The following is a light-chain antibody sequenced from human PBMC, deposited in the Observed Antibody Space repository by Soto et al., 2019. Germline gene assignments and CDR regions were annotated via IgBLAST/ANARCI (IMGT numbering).Light chain of an antibody. CDR3: TSFTSSSTWV. V-gene: IGLV2-14*03. Sequence: QSVLTQPASVSGSPGQSITISCTGTSSDVGGYNYVSWFQQHPGKAPKLKIYEVSNRPSGVSNRCSGAKSGYTASLTISELQAEDEADYYCTSFTSSSTWVFGGGTKLSV. CDR2: EVS. J-gene: IGLJ3*02. CDR1: SSDVGGYNY.